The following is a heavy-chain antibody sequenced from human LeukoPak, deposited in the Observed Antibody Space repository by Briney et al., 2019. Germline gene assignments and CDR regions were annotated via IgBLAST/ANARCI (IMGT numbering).Heavy chain of an antibody. D-gene: IGHD5-12*01. Sequence: GGSLRLSCAASGFTFSSYAMSWVRQAPGKGLEWVSVIYSGGSTYYADSVKGRFTISRDNSKNTLYLQMNSLRAEGTAVYYCARVRYGGYDSYWYFDLWGRGTLVTVSS. CDR1: GFTFSSYA. V-gene: IGHV3-66*01. J-gene: IGHJ2*01. CDR3: ARVRYGGYDSYWYFDL. CDR2: IYSGGST.